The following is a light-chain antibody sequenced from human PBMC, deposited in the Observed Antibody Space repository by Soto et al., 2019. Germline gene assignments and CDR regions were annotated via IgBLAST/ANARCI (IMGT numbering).Light chain of an antibody. CDR2: EVS. CDR3: SSYTSSTTPV. Sequence: QSALTQPASVSGSPGQSITISCTGTSSDVGGYNFVSWYQHHPGKAPKLMISEVSNRPSGVSNRFSGSKSGNTASLTISGLQFGDEADYYCSSYTSSTTPVFGGVTKLTVL. CDR1: SSDVGGYNF. V-gene: IGLV2-14*01. J-gene: IGLJ2*01.